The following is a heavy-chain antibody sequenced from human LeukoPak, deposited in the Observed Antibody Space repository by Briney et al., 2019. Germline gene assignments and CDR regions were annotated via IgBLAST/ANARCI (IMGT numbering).Heavy chain of an antibody. J-gene: IGHJ4*02. Sequence: GRSLRLSCAASGFTFSSYGMHWVRQAPGKGLEWVAVISYDGSNKYYADSVKGRFTISRDSSKNTLYLQMNSLRAEDTAVYYCAKEGEEGFDYWGQGTLVTVSS. CDR2: ISYDGSNK. CDR1: GFTFSSYG. V-gene: IGHV3-30*18. CDR3: AKEGEEGFDY. D-gene: IGHD1-26*01.